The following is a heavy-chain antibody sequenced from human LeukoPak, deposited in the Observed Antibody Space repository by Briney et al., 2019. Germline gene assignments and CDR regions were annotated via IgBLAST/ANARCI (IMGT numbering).Heavy chain of an antibody. CDR1: GFTFSSYS. CDR2: ISSSSSYI. D-gene: IGHD3-10*01. CDR3: ARDRESSVPFDY. J-gene: IGHJ4*02. Sequence: GGPLRLSCAASGFTFSSYSMNWVRQAPGKGLEWVSSISSSSSYIYYADSVKGRFTISRDNAKNSLYLQMNSLRAEDTAVYYCARDRESSVPFDYWGQGTLVTVSS. V-gene: IGHV3-21*01.